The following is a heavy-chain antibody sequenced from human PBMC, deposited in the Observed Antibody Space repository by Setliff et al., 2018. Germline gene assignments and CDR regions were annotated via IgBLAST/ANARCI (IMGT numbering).Heavy chain of an antibody. CDR1: GGSISDYY. V-gene: IGHV4-59*08. CDR3: ARAGGGYYGSGSYWSRGVFDY. J-gene: IGHJ4*02. D-gene: IGHD3-10*01. CDR2: IYHSGST. Sequence: SETLSLTCTVSGGSISDYYWSWIRQAPGKGLEWIGYIYHSGSTYYNPSLKSRVTISVDRSKNQFSLKLSSVTAADTAVYYCARAGGGYYGSGSYWSRGVFDYWGQGTLVTVSS.